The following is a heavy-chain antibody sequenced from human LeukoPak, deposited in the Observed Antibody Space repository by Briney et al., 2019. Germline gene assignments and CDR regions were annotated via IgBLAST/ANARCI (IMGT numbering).Heavy chain of an antibody. CDR1: GVSISSSNW. CDR2: IYHSGST. D-gene: IGHD3-22*01. V-gene: IGHV4-4*02. J-gene: IGHJ3*02. CDR3: ARSFQYDSSGNDAFDI. Sequence: SETLSLTCAVSGVSISSSNWWSWVRQPPGKGLEWIGEIYHSGSTNYNPSLKSRVTISVDKSKNQFSLKLSSVTAADTAVYYCARSFQYDSSGNDAFDIWGQGTMVTVSS.